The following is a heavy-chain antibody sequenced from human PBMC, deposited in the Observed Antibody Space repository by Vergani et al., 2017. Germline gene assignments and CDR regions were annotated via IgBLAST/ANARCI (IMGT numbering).Heavy chain of an antibody. CDR3: AGGPLIRPYDMLTPPGY. Sequence: QVQEVQSGAEVKKPGSSVKVSCKASGGTFSSYVISWVRQAPGQGLEWMGRIIPMFGTVNYAQKFQGRVTITADESTSTAYMELSSLRSEDTAVYYFAGGPLIRPYDMLTPPGYWGQGTLVTVSS. J-gene: IGHJ4*02. D-gene: IGHD3-9*01. CDR2: IIPMFGTV. CDR1: GGTFSSYV. V-gene: IGHV1-69*13.